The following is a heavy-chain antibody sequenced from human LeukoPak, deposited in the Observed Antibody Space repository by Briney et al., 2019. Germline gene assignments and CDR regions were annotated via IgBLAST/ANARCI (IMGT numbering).Heavy chain of an antibody. Sequence: ASVKVSCKASGYTFTSYGISWVRQAPGQGLEWMGWISAYNGNTNYAQKLQGRVTMTTDTSTSTAYMELWSLRSDDTAVYYCARGPPREIWFGELLAYWGQGTLVTVSS. CDR2: ISAYNGNT. J-gene: IGHJ4*02. CDR3: ARGPPREIWFGELLAY. V-gene: IGHV1-18*01. D-gene: IGHD3-10*01. CDR1: GYTFTSYG.